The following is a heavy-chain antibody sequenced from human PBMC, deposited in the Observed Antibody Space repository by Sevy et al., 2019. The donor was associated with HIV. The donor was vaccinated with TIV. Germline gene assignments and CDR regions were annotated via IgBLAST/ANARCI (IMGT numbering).Heavy chain of an antibody. V-gene: IGHV4-31*03. CDR3: ARVENYGSGSYYTYYFDY. Sequence: SETLSLTCTVSGGSISSGSYYWSWIRQHPGKGLEWIGYIYYSGSTYYNPSLKSRVTISVDTSKNQFSLKPSSVTAADTAVYYCARVENYGSGSYYTYYFDYWGQGTLVTVSS. CDR2: IYYSGST. CDR1: GGSISSGSYY. D-gene: IGHD3-10*01. J-gene: IGHJ4*02.